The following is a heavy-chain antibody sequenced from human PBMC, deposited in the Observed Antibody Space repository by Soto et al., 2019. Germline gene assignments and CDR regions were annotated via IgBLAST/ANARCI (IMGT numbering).Heavy chain of an antibody. CDR1: GGSISSYY. Sequence: SETLSLTCTVSGGSISSYYWSWIRQPPGKGLEWIGYIYYSGSTNYNPSLKSRVTISVDTSKNQFSLKLSSVTAADTAVYYCARVASYYDILTGYYYYYYMDVWGKGTTVTVS. V-gene: IGHV4-59*08. D-gene: IGHD3-9*01. CDR2: IYYSGST. CDR3: ARVASYYDILTGYYYYYYMDV. J-gene: IGHJ6*03.